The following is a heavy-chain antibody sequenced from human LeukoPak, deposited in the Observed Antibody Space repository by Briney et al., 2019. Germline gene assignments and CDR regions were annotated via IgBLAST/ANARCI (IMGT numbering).Heavy chain of an antibody. J-gene: IGHJ4*02. D-gene: IGHD6-6*01. V-gene: IGHV1-2*06. CDR1: GYTFTGYY. CDR2: INPNSGGT. Sequence: AASVKVSCKASGYTFTGYYMHWVRQVPGQGLEWMGRINPNSGGTNYAQKFQGRVTMTRGTSISTAYMELRSLRSDDTAVYYCASFGGSSSAVDYWGQGTLVTVSS. CDR3: ASFGGSSSAVDY.